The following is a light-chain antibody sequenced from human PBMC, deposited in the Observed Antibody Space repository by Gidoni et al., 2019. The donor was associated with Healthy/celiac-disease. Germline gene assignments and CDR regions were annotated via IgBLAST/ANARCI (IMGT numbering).Light chain of an antibody. V-gene: IGKV1-5*03. CDR3: KQYNSYST. Sequence: DIQMTQSPSTLSASVGDRVTITCRASQSISSWLAWYQQKPGKAPKLLIYKESSLESGVPSRFRGSGSGKELTLTISRLQHDDFATYYCKQYNSYSTFGQGTKVEIK. J-gene: IGKJ1*01. CDR2: KES. CDR1: QSISSW.